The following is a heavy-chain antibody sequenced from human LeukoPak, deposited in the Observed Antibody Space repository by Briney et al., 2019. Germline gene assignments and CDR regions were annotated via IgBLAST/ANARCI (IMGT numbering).Heavy chain of an antibody. CDR2: IYHSGST. V-gene: IGHV4-59*01. D-gene: IGHD6-6*01. Sequence: SETLSLTCTVSGGSISTYYWNWIRQPPGKGLEWIGYIYHSGSTNYNPSLQSRFTISVDTSKNQFSLNLNSVTAADTAVYYCARGGAARLHFQNWGQGTLVTVSS. CDR1: GGSISTYY. J-gene: IGHJ1*01. CDR3: ARGGAARLHFQN.